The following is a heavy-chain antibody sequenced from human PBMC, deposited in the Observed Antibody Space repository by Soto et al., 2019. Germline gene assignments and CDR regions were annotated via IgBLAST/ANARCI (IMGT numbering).Heavy chain of an antibody. J-gene: IGHJ4*02. CDR1: GASITSTTYF. V-gene: IGHV4-39*01. Sequence: SETLSLTCSLSGASITSTTYFWSWIRHPPGKGLEWFGSIYYSGKTHYNPSLKSRATISVDRSRNQFSLQVSSVTAADTAVYYCAKNLPRTGRFDYWGQGTVVTVPQ. CDR2: IYYSGKT. CDR3: AKNLPRTGRFDY.